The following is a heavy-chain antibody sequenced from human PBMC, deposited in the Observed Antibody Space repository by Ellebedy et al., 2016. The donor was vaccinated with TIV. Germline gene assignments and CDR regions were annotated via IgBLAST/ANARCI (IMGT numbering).Heavy chain of an antibody. CDR1: GFSFRSYW. Sequence: PGGSLRLSCAASGFSFRSYWMSWVRQAPGKGLQWVANIYQDGSVQYYVDSVKGRLTISRDNADNSLFLQMNSLRVEDTAVYYCARRGSYGDYAVQVNSWFDTWGQGTLVTVSS. V-gene: IGHV3-7*01. J-gene: IGHJ5*02. D-gene: IGHD4-17*01. CDR2: IYQDGSVQ. CDR3: ARRGSYGDYAVQVNSWFDT.